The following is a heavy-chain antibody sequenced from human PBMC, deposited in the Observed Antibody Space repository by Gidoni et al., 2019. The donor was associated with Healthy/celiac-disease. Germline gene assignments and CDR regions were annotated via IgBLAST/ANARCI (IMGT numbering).Heavy chain of an antibody. CDR2: TRNKANSYTP. D-gene: IGHD1-26*01. CDR3: ARVSSGLGASSGFDY. J-gene: IGHJ4*02. Sequence: EVPLVESGGGLVQPGGSLRLSCAASGFTFSDHYMDWVRQAPGKGLEWVGRTRNKANSYTPEFAASVKGRFTISRYDSTNSLYLQMNSLKTEDTAVYYCARVSSGLGASSGFDYLGQGTLVTVSS. CDR1: GFTFSDHY. V-gene: IGHV3-72*01.